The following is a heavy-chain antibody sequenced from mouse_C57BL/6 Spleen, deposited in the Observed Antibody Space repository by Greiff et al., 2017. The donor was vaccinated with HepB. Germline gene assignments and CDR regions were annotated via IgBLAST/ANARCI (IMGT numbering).Heavy chain of an antibody. CDR1: GFTFSDYY. V-gene: IGHV5-12*01. D-gene: IGHD2-5*01. J-gene: IGHJ1*03. CDR3: ASHPRYSNYGYFDV. Sequence: EVKLVESGGGLVQPGGSLKLSCAASGFTFSDYYMYWVRQTPEKRLEWVAYISNGGGSTYYPDTVKGRFTISRDNAKNTLYLEMSRLKSEDTAMYYCASHPRYSNYGYFDVWGTGTTVTVSS. CDR2: ISNGGGST.